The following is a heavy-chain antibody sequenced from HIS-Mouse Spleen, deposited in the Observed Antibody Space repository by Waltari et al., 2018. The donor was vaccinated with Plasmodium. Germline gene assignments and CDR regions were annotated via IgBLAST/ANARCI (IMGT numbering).Heavy chain of an antibody. Sequence: QVQLVESGGGVVQPGRSLRLSCAASVFTFSSYGMHWVRQAPGKGLEWGAVISYDGSNKYYADSVKGRFTISRDNSKNTLYLQMNSLRAEDTAVYYCAKDRRSSSWYVDYWGQGTLVTVSS. CDR1: VFTFSSYG. D-gene: IGHD6-13*01. CDR2: ISYDGSNK. J-gene: IGHJ4*02. CDR3: AKDRRSSSWYVDY. V-gene: IGHV3-30*18.